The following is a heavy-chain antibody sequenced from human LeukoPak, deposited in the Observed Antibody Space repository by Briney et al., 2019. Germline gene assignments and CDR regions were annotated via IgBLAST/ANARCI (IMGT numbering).Heavy chain of an antibody. V-gene: IGHV3-33*08. J-gene: IGHJ3*02. CDR2: IWYDGSNK. Sequence: GRSLRLSCAASGFTFSSYGMHWVPQAPGKGLEWVAVIWYDGSNKYYADSVKGRFTISRDNSKNTLYLQMNSLRAEDTAVYYCARGRRDCSGGSCYSTRSAFDIWGQGTMVTVSS. D-gene: IGHD2-15*01. CDR1: GFTFSSYG. CDR3: ARGRRDCSGGSCYSTRSAFDI.